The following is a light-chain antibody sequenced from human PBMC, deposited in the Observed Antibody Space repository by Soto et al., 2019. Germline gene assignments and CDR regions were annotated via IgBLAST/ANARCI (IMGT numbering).Light chain of an antibody. J-gene: IGKJ5*01. CDR3: QQYKNWPPIT. CDR1: QSLRSS. Sequence: ETMMTQSQDTLSASLWDRIPLXCMASQSLRSSLAWYQQKPGQAPRPLIYGASTRATGIPARFSGSGSGTEFTLTITSLQSEDFAVYYCQQYKNWPPITFGQGTRLEIK. CDR2: GAS. V-gene: IGKV3-15*01.